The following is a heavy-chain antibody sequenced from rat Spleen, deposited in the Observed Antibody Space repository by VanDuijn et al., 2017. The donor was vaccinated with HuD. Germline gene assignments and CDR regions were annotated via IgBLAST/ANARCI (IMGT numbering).Heavy chain of an antibody. CDR1: GHLITSSYR. CDR2: IKSAGST. D-gene: IGHD1-2*01. V-gene: IGHV3-3*01. J-gene: IGHJ2*01. CDR3: ASHYSSYSLYNFDY. Sequence: EVQLQESGPGLVKPSQSLSLICSVTGHLITSSYRWNWIRKSPGNKLEWMGYIKSAGSTNYNPSLKSRISITRDTSKNQFFLPENSVTTEDTATYHCASHYSSYSLYNFDYWGQGVMVTVSS.